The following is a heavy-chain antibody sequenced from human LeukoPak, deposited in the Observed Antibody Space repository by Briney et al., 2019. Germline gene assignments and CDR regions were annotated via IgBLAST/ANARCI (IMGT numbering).Heavy chain of an antibody. CDR3: ARAESNTFDY. CDR2: IYYSGST. V-gene: IGHV4-59*01. CDR1: GGSFSGYY. J-gene: IGHJ4*02. D-gene: IGHD2-8*01. Sequence: SETLSLTCAVYGGSFSGYYWSWIRQPPGKGLEWTGYIYYSGSTNYNPSLKSRVTISVDTSKNQFSLKLSSVTAADTAVYYCARAESNTFDYWGQGTLVTVSS.